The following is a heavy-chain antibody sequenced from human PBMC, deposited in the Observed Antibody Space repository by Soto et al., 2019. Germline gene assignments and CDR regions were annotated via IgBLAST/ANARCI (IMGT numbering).Heavy chain of an antibody. CDR1: GFTFDDYA. Sequence: GGSLRLSCAASGFTFDDYAMHWVRQAPGKGLEWVSGISWNSGSIGYADSVKGRFTISRDNAKNSLYLQMNSLRAEDTALYYCAKDLGYSGYDSHLDFWGQGTLVTVSS. V-gene: IGHV3-9*01. CDR2: ISWNSGSI. J-gene: IGHJ4*02. CDR3: AKDLGYSGYDSHLDF. D-gene: IGHD5-12*01.